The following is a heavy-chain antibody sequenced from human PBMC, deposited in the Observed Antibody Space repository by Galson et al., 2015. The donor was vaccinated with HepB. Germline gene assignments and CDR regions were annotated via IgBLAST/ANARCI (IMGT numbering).Heavy chain of an antibody. CDR3: TRDTSYFYDSSGTGGFDP. J-gene: IGHJ5*02. Sequence: SLRLSCAASGFTFGDYAMSWFRQAPGKGLEWVGFIRSKAYGGTMEYAASVKGRFTISRDDSKSIAYLQMNSLKTEDTAVYYCTRDTSYFYDSSGTGGFDPWGQGTLVTVS. CDR2: IRSKAYGGTM. CDR1: GFTFGDYA. V-gene: IGHV3-49*03. D-gene: IGHD3-22*01.